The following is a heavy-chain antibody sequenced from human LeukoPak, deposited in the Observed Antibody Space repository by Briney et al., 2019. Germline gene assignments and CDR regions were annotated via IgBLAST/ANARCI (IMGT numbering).Heavy chain of an antibody. D-gene: IGHD4-23*01. J-gene: IGHJ4*02. CDR1: GFTFSSYA. CDR2: ISGSGGST. V-gene: IGHV3-23*01. Sequence: PGGSLRLSCAASGFTFSSYAMSWVRQAPGKGLEWVSAISGSGGSTYYADSVKGRFTISRDNYKNTLYLQMNSLRAEDTAIYYCAKATRRGFDYGGNGYFDYWGQGTLVTVSS. CDR3: AKATRRGFDYGGNGYFDY.